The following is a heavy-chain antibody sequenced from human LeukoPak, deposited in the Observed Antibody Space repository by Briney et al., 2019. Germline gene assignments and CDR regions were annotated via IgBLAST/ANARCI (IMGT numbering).Heavy chain of an antibody. CDR2: ISGSGGTT. Sequence: GGSLRLSCAASGFTFSNAMSWVRQAPGKGLEWVSGISGSGGTTYYADSVKGRFTISRDNSKNSLSLQVSSLRAEDTAVYYCAKTNGYYSDWGQGTLVTVSS. J-gene: IGHJ4*02. D-gene: IGHD3-22*01. CDR3: AKTNGYYSD. CDR1: GFTFSNA. V-gene: IGHV3-23*01.